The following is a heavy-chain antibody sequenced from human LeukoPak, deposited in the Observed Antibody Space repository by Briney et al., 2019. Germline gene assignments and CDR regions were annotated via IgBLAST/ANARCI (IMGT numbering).Heavy chain of an antibody. D-gene: IGHD2-2*02. V-gene: IGHV3-23*01. CDR2: FNGSGGCT. J-gene: IGHJ4*02. Sequence: GGTLRLSCAVSGFTFNSYVMSWVRRAPGKGLEWVSRFNGSGGCTFYADSVKGRFTFSSDNSKNTLYLQMISLRAEDTAVYYCAKGGQPLLYGGAFDSWGQGTLVTVSS. CDR3: AKGGQPLLYGGAFDS. CDR1: GFTFNSYV.